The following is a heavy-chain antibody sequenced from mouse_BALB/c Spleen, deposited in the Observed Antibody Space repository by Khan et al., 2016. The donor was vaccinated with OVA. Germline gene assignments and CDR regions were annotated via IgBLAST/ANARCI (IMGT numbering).Heavy chain of an antibody. J-gene: IGHJ3*01. CDR1: GYTFTDYY. CDR3: ARRNYFGYTFAY. Sequence: QVQLKQPGAELARPGASVKLSCKASGYTFTDYYINWVKQRTGQGLEWIGEISPGSGDTYYNERFKGKATLTADKSSSTAYMQLSSRTSEASAVYFCARRNYFGYTFAYWGQGTLVTVSA. CDR2: ISPGSGDT. V-gene: IGHV1-77*01. D-gene: IGHD1-2*01.